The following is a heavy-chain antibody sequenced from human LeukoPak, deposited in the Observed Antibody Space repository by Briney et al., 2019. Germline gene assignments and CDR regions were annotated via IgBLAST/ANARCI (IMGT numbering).Heavy chain of an antibody. V-gene: IGHV3-48*01. D-gene: IGHD4-23*01. CDR2: ISGGSSII. CDR3: ARDFGDYGGRYFDY. Sequence: PGGSLRLSCADSGFTLSTYSMNWVRQAPGKGLEWVSFISGGSSIIYYADSVKGRFTISRDNAKNSLYLQMNSLRAEDTAVYYCARDFGDYGGRYFDYWGQGTLVTVSS. CDR1: GFTLSTYS. J-gene: IGHJ4*02.